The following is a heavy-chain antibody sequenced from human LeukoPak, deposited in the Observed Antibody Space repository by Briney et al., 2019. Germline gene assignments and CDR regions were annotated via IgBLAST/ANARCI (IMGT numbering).Heavy chain of an antibody. CDR2: IAYDGSNK. V-gene: IGHV3-30*18. CDR3: AKDRGSGRDFDY. D-gene: IGHD6-19*01. Sequence: PGRSLRLSCAASGFTFSNCGMHWARQAPGKGLKWVAVIAYDGSNKYYADSVKGRFTISRDNSKNTLYLQMNSLRAEDTAVYYCAKDRGSGRDFDYWGQGTLVTVS. J-gene: IGHJ4*02. CDR1: GFTFSNCG.